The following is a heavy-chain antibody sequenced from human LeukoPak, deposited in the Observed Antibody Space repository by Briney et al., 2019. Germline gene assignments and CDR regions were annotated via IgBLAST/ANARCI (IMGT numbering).Heavy chain of an antibody. CDR3: AGTVSYDNNGRWSLDS. CDR2: INPKGGAT. D-gene: IGHD3-22*01. CDR1: GYTFTSYY. J-gene: IGHJ4*02. V-gene: IGHV1-46*01. Sequence: GASVKVSCKASGYTFTSYYFHWVRQAPGQGLEWMGLINPKGGATSYAQRFQGRVTMSRDTSTSTVYMELSSLRSDDTALYSCAGTVSYDNNGRWSLDSWGQGTLVTVSS.